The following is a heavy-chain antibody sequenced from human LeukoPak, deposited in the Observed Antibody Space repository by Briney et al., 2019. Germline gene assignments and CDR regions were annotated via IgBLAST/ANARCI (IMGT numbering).Heavy chain of an antibody. CDR1: GGSFSGYY. Sequence: PSETLSLTCAVYGGSFSGYYWSWIRQPPGKGLEWIGEINHSGSTNYNPSLKSRVTISVDTSKNQFSLKLSSVTAADTAVYYCARHYHVWGTLDYWGQGTLVTVSS. V-gene: IGHV4-34*01. CDR3: ARHYHVWGTLDY. D-gene: IGHD3-16*01. CDR2: INHSGST. J-gene: IGHJ4*02.